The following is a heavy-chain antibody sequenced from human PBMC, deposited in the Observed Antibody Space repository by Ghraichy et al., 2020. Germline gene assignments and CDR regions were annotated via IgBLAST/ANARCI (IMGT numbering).Heavy chain of an antibody. D-gene: IGHD3-3*01. CDR3: ARGVGFDS. CDR2: IHYSGTT. Sequence: SETLSLTCTVSGGSINSNYWSWIRQTPEKELEWIGYIHYSGTTKYNPSLKSRVTISLDTSKTQFSLQLTSVTAADTAVYYCARGVGFDSWGQGTLVIVS. CDR1: GGSINSNY. J-gene: IGHJ4*02. V-gene: IGHV4-59*01.